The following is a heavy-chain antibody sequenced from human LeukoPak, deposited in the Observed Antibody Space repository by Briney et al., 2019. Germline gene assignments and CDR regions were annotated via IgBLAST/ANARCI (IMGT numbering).Heavy chain of an antibody. D-gene: IGHD2-2*01. Sequence: GGSLKISCKGSGYLFTRYWIGWVRPVPGERLEWMGIIYPGDSDTRYSPSFQGQVTISADKSISTAYLQWSSLKASDTAMYYCARGREYQLLVFDYWGQGTLVTVSS. J-gene: IGHJ4*02. CDR1: GYLFTRYW. CDR3: ARGREYQLLVFDY. CDR2: IYPGDSDT. V-gene: IGHV5-51*01.